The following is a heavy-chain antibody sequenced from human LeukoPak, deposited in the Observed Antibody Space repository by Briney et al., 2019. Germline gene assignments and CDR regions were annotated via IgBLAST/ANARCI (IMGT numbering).Heavy chain of an antibody. J-gene: IGHJ5*02. V-gene: IGHV3-7*05. CDR2: IKQDGSEK. D-gene: IGHD3-10*01. Sequence: GGSLRLSCAASGFAFSSYWMSWVRQGPGKGLEWVANIKQDGSEKYYVDSVKGRFTISRDNAQNSLYLLMNSLRAEDTAVYYCARSNREFASGSGDLWGQGTLVTVSS. CDR1: GFAFSSYW. CDR3: ARSNREFASGSGDL.